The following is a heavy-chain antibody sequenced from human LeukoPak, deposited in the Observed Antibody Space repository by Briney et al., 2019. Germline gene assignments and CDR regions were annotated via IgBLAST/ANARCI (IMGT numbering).Heavy chain of an antibody. J-gene: IGHJ4*02. V-gene: IGHV4-39*07. D-gene: IGHD1-26*01. Sequence: SETLSLTCNVSGGSISTTTNSWGWAWIRQRPTKGLEWIGSIYYGGSPYYTSSLRSRVTISVDTSKNQLSLKLSSVTAADTAVYYCARGVGLTQGGTFDYWGQGTLVTVSS. CDR1: GGSISTTTNS. CDR3: ARGVGLTQGGTFDY. CDR2: IYYGGSP.